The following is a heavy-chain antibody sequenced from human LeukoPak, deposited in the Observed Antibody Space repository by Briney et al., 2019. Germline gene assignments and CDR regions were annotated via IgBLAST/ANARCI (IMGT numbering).Heavy chain of an antibody. V-gene: IGHV3-73*01. Sequence: PGGSLRLSCAASGFTFSGSAMHWVRQASGKGLEWVGRIRSKANSYATAYAASVKGRFTISRDVSKNTAYLQMNSLKTEDTAVYYCTSLRRDGYNTDYWGQGTLVTVSS. CDR2: IRSKANSYAT. J-gene: IGHJ4*02. CDR1: GFTFSGSA. D-gene: IGHD5-24*01. CDR3: TSLRRDGYNTDY.